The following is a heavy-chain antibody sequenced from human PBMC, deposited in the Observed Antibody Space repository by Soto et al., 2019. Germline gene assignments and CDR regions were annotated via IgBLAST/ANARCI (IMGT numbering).Heavy chain of an antibody. CDR3: ARDERSVDTATGVGYFDL. Sequence: SVKVSCKASGYTFTSYGISWVRQAPGQGLEWMGWISAYNGNTNNAQKLQGRVTMTTDTSTSTAYMELRSLRSDDTAVYYCARDERSVDTATGVGYFDLWGRGTLVTVSS. CDR1: GYTFTSYG. V-gene: IGHV1-18*01. CDR2: ISAYNGNT. D-gene: IGHD5-18*01. J-gene: IGHJ2*01.